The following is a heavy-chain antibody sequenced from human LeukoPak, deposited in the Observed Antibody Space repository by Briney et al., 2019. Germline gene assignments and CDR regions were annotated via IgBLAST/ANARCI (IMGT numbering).Heavy chain of an antibody. Sequence: GGSLRLSCAASGFTFSSYSLNWVRQAPGMGLEWVSSISSSSHYIYYADSVKGRFTISRDNSKNTLYLQMNSLRAEDTAVYYCAKDDSQNEMTTVNWGQGTLVTVSS. D-gene: IGHD4-11*01. CDR3: AKDDSQNEMTTVN. J-gene: IGHJ4*02. CDR2: ISSSSHYI. CDR1: GFTFSSYS. V-gene: IGHV3-21*04.